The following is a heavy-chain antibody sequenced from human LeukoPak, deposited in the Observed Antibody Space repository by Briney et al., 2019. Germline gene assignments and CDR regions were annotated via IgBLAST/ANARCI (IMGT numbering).Heavy chain of an antibody. J-gene: IGHJ4*02. CDR3: ARDDNWGSDY. D-gene: IGHD7-27*01. CDR2: IKRDGSEK. V-gene: IGHV3-7*04. CDR1: GFIFSNYV. Sequence: GALRLSCAASGFIFSNYVMSWVRQAPGKGLEWVANIKRDGSEKYYVDSVKGRFTISRDNAKNSLYLQMNSLRAEDTAVYYCARDDNWGSDYWGQGTLVTVSS.